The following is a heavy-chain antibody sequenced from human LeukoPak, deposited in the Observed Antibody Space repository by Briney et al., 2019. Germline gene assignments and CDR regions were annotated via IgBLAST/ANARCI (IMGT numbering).Heavy chain of an antibody. Sequence: GGSLRLSCSASGFTFRNYAMSWVRQAPGTGREWVSSISYSGLVTYYADSVKGRFFISRDNSKNMLYLQMNSLRVEDTAVYYCYVGALSYYDMDVWGQGTTVT. J-gene: IGHJ6*02. CDR2: ISYSGLVT. D-gene: IGHD3-10*01. CDR3: YVGALSYYDMDV. V-gene: IGHV3-23*01. CDR1: GFTFRNYA.